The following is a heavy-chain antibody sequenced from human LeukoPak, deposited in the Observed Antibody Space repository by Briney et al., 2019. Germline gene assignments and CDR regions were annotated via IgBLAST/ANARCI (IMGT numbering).Heavy chain of an antibody. D-gene: IGHD2-21*01. CDR3: MSGDCNDC. Sequence: GGSLRLSWAASGFTFGSYAMSGVRQAPGKGLEWVSAISGSGGSTYYADSVKGRFTISRDNSKNTLYLQMNSLRVKDTAVYYCMSGDCNDCWGQGTLVTVSS. CDR1: GFTFGSYA. J-gene: IGHJ4*02. V-gene: IGHV3-23*01. CDR2: ISGSGGST.